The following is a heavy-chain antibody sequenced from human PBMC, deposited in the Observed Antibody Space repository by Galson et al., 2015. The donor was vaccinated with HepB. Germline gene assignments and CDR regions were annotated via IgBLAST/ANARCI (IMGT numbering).Heavy chain of an antibody. CDR2: ISSSSSYI. CDR3: ARDLVPRGWFDP. V-gene: IGHV3-21*01. Sequence: STRLSCAASGFTFSSYSMNWVRQAPGKGLEWVSSISSSSSYIYYADSVKGRFTISRDNAKNSLYLQMNSLRAEDTAVYYCARDLVPRGWFDPWGQGTLVTVSS. CDR1: GFTFSSYS. J-gene: IGHJ5*02.